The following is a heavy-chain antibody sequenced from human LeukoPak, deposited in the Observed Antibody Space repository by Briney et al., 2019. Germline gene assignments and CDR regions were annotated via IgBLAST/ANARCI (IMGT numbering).Heavy chain of an antibody. CDR3: ARVIGYSYGPGAFDI. D-gene: IGHD5-18*01. CDR2: INPNSGGT. Sequence: EASVKVSCKASGYTFTGYYMHWVRQAPGQGLEWMGWINPNSGGTNYAQKFQGRVTMTRDTSISTACMELSRLRSDDTAVYYCARVIGYSYGPGAFDIWGQGTMVTVSS. J-gene: IGHJ3*02. CDR1: GYTFTGYY. V-gene: IGHV1-2*02.